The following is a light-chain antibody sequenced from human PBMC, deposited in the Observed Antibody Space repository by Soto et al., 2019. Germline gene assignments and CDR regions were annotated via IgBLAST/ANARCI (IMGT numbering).Light chain of an antibody. J-gene: IGLJ1*01. CDR1: SSDIGSNY. Sequence: QSVLTQPPSVSAAPGQKVTISCSGSSSDIGSNYVSWYQQHPGKAPKLMIYEVSNRPSGVSNRFSGSKSGNTASLTISGLQAEDEADYYCSSYTSSSTRVFGTGTKLTVL. CDR2: EVS. V-gene: IGLV2-14*01. CDR3: SSYTSSSTRV.